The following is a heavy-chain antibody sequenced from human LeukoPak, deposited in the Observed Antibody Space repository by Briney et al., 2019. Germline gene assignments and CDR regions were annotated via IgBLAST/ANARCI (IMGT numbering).Heavy chain of an antibody. CDR1: GFTFSSYS. V-gene: IGHV3-21*01. D-gene: IGHD3-9*01. J-gene: IGHJ5*02. CDR3: ARAGGGYDILTGYYSWFDP. Sequence: GGSLRLSCAASGFTFSSYSMNWVRQAPRKGLEWVSSISSSSSYIYYADSVKGRFTISRDNAKNSLYLQMNSLRAEDTAVYYCARAGGGYDILTGYYSWFDPWGQGTLVTVSS. CDR2: ISSSSSYI.